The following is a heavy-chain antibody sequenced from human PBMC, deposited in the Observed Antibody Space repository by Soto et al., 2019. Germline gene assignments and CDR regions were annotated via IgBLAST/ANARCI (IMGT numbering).Heavy chain of an antibody. CDR3: ASSSGGVYGIIIAGTNGFAP. V-gene: IGHV1-46*01. Sequence: ASVKVSCKAPGDTFTSYYMHWVRQAPGHGLEWMGVINPNGGSTRFAQKFQGRVTMTRDTSTSTVYMELRGLTSEDTAVYYCASSSGGVYGIIIAGTNGFAPGGQGTLATFSS. J-gene: IGHJ4*02. D-gene: IGHD3-16*01. CDR2: INPNGGST. CDR1: GDTFTSYY.